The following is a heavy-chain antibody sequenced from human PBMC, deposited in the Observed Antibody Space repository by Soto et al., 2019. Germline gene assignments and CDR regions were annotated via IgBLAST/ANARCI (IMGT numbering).Heavy chain of an antibody. D-gene: IGHD2-15*01. J-gene: IGHJ6*02. CDR2: ISSSGSTI. Sequence: PGGSLRLSCAASGFTFSTYDMNWVRQAPGKGLEWVSYISSSGSTIYYADSMQGRFTISRDNARNSLYLQMNSLRAEDTAVYYCARESGGSTRPDYYGMDVWGQGTTVTVSS. CDR3: ARESGGSTRPDYYGMDV. CDR1: GFTFSTYD. V-gene: IGHV3-48*03.